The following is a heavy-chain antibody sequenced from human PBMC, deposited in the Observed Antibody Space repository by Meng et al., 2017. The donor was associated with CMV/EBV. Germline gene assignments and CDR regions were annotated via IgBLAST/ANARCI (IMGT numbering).Heavy chain of an antibody. V-gene: IGHV3-33*06. CDR3: AKEKDCSTMNCYYFDY. J-gene: IGHJ4*02. Sequence: GESLKISCAASGFTFSNHAMHRVRQAPGKGLEWVAIIWYDGSNKYYADSVKGRFTISRDNSKNTLYLQMNSLRAEDTAVYYCAKEKDCSTMNCYYFDYWGQGTLVTVSS. CDR2: IWYDGSNK. CDR1: GFTFSNHA. D-gene: IGHD3-22*01.